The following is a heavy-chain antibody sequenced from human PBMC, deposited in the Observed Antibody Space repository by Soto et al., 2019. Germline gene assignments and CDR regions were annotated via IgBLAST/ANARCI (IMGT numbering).Heavy chain of an antibody. V-gene: IGHV1-69*13. CDR3: ARELWEVGSHTGMDV. CDR2: IIPIFGTA. J-gene: IGHJ6*02. D-gene: IGHD1-26*01. CDR1: GGTFSSYA. Sequence: GASVKVSCKASGGTFSSYAISWVRQAPGQGLEWMGGIIPIFGTANYAQKFQGRVTITADESTSTAYMELSSLRSEDTAVYYCARELWEVGSHTGMDVWGQGTTVTVSS.